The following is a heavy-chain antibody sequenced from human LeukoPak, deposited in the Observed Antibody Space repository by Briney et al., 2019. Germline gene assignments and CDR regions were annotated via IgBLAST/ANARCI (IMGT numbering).Heavy chain of an antibody. CDR2: MNPNSGNT. CDR1: GYTFTSYD. J-gene: IGHJ4*02. D-gene: IGHD3-10*01. CDR3: ARLVRTYYYGSGSYFSDY. V-gene: IGHV1-8*01. Sequence: ASVKVSFKASGYTFTSYDINWVRQATGQGLEWMGWMNPNSGNTGYAQKFQGRVTMTRNTSISTAYMELSSLRSEDTAVYYCARLVRTYYYGSGSYFSDYWGQGTLVTVSS.